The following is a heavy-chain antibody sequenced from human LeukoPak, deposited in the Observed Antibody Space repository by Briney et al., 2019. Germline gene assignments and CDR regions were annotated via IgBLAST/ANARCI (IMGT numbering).Heavy chain of an antibody. V-gene: IGHV3-7*01. J-gene: IGHJ4*02. CDR1: GFTFSTYW. D-gene: IGHD5-18*01. Sequence: GGSLRLSCAASGFTFSTYWMTWVRQVRGKGLEWVANIHQDGSETFYVDSVKGRFTISRDNSKNTLYLQMNSLRAEDTAVYYCARDSLTRGYSSLDYWGQGTLVTVSS. CDR2: IHQDGSET. CDR3: ARDSLTRGYSSLDY.